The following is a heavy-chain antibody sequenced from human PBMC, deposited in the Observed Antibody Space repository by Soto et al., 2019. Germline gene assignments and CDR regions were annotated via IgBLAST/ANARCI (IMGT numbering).Heavy chain of an antibody. CDR3: SRTPGDY. J-gene: IGHJ4*02. CDR2: MNPKSGKT. V-gene: IGHV1-8*01. CDR1: GYTFINYD. Sequence: QVQLVQSGAEVKKTGASVKVSCKTSGYTFINYDINWVRQAPGKGLEWMGLMNPKSGKTGYAQKFQGRVSMTRDTSTSTAYMELNSLRSEDTATYYCSRTPGDYLGQGTLVTVSS. D-gene: IGHD2-15*01.